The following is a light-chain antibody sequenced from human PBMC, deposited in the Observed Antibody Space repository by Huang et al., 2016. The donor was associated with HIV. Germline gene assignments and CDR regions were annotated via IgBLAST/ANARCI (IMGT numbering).Light chain of an antibody. CDR3: QQYGSSPTWT. V-gene: IGKV3-20*01. CDR1: QTISSSF. CDR2: GAS. Sequence: EIVLTQSPGTLSLSPGERATLSCRASQTISSSFLAWYQQKPGQDPRLLIYGASTRATGIPDMFSGSVFGTYFTLTISRLEPEDFAVYYCQQYGSSPTWTYGQGTKVEI. J-gene: IGKJ1*01.